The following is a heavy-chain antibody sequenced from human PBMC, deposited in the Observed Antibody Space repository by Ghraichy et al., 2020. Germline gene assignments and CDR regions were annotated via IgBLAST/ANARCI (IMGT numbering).Heavy chain of an antibody. V-gene: IGHV4-34*01. CDR2: INHSGST. CDR3: ARGGYCSSTSCYGYGVGGYYYYCMDV. D-gene: IGHD2-2*01. Sequence: SETLSLTCAVYGGSFSGYYWSWIRQPPGKGLEWIGEINHSGSTNYNPSLKSRVTISVDTSKNQFSLKLSSVTAADTAVYYCARGGYCSSTSCYGYGVGGYYYYCMDVWGQGTTVTVSS. CDR1: GGSFSGYY. J-gene: IGHJ6*02.